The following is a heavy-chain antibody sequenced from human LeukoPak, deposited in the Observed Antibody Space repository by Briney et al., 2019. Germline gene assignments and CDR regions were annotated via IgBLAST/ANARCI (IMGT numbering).Heavy chain of an antibody. J-gene: IGHJ3*02. V-gene: IGHV3-21*01. CDR2: ISSSSSYI. CDR3: ARELLWFGELWDAFDI. Sequence: GGSLRLSCAASGFTFSSYSMSWVRQAPGKGLEWVSSISSSSSYIYYADSVKGRFTISRDNAKNSLYLQMNSLRAEDTAVYYCARELLWFGELWDAFDIWGQGTMVTVSS. CDR1: GFTFSSYS. D-gene: IGHD3-10*01.